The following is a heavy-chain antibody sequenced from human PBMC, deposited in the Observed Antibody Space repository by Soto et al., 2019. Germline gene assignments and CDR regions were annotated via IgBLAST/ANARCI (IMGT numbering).Heavy chain of an antibody. D-gene: IGHD6-6*01. CDR1: GGSISSFCYY. V-gene: IGHV4-31*03. Sequence: SETLSLTCTVSGGSISSFCYYWSWIRQHPGKGLEWIGYIYYSGSTYYNPSLRSRVTISVDTSKNQFSLKLSSVTAADTAVYYCARASIAARDSSYYYYGMDVWGQGTTVTVSS. CDR3: ARASIAARDSSYYYYGMDV. J-gene: IGHJ6*02. CDR2: IYYSGST.